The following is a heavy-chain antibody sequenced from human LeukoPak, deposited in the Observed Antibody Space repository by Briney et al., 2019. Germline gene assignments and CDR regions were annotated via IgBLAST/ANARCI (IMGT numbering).Heavy chain of an antibody. CDR1: GVSISSGGYY. Sequence: SETLSLTCTVSGVSISSGGYYWSWIRQHPGKGLEWIGYIYYSGSTYYNPPLKSRVTISVDKSKNQLSLRLTSVTAADTAVYYCARGGDYRFDYWGQGTLVTVSS. V-gene: IGHV4-31*03. D-gene: IGHD4-17*01. J-gene: IGHJ4*02. CDR2: IYYSGST. CDR3: ARGGDYRFDY.